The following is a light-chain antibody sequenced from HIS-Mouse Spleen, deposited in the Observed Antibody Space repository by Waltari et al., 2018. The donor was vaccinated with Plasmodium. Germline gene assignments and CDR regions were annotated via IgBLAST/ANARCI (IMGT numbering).Light chain of an antibody. J-gene: IGLJ2*01. CDR2: EVS. CDR1: SSDVGGYNY. V-gene: IGLV2-8*01. CDR3: SSYAGSNNVV. Sequence: QSALTQPPSASGSPGQSVTISCTGTSSDVGGYNYVSWYQQHPGNAPKLMIYEVSKRPSGSPGRFSGSRSGSTASLTVSGLQAEDEADYYCSSYAGSNNVVFGGGTKLTVL.